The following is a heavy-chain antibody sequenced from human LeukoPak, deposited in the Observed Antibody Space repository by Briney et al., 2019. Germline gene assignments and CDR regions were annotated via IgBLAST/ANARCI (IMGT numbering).Heavy chain of an antibody. Sequence: GGSLRLSCGASGFTFGTYWMHWVRQAPGKGLEWVANIKQDGSEKYYVDSVKGRFTISRDNAKNSLYLQMNSLRAEDTAVYYCARGCSGGSCYEPKFDPWGQGTLVTVSS. CDR1: GFTFGTYW. CDR2: IKQDGSEK. D-gene: IGHD2-15*01. J-gene: IGHJ5*02. CDR3: ARGCSGGSCYEPKFDP. V-gene: IGHV3-7*01.